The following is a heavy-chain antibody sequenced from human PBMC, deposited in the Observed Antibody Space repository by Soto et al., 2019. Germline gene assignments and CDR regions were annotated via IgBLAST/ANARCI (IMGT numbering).Heavy chain of an antibody. Sequence: KPSETLSLTCTVSGGSISSGDYYWSWIRQPPGKGLEWIGYIYYSGSTYYNPSLKSRVTISVDTSKNQFSLKLSSVTAADTAVYYCARDMVAKPHYYGMGVWGQGTTVTVSS. V-gene: IGHV4-30-4*01. CDR2: IYYSGST. CDR1: GGSISSGDYY. CDR3: ARDMVAKPHYYGMGV. J-gene: IGHJ6*02. D-gene: IGHD5-12*01.